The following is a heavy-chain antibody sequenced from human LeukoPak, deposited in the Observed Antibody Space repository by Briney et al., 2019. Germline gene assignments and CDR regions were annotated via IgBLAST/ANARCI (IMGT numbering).Heavy chain of an antibody. CDR2: INPNSGGT. D-gene: IGHD2-2*01. CDR3: ARDKMMVDIVVVPAAIPPYSYGMDV. V-gene: IGHV1-2*02. Sequence: ASVKVSCKASGYTFTGYYMHWVRQAPGQGLEWMGWINPNSGGTNYAQKFQGRVTMTRDTSISTAYMELSRLRSDDTAVYYCARDKMMVDIVVVPAAIPPYSYGMDVWGQGTTVTVSS. CDR1: GYTFTGYY. J-gene: IGHJ6*02.